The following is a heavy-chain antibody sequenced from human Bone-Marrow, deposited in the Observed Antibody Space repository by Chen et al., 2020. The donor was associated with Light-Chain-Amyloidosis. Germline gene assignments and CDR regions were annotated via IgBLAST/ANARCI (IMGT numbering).Heavy chain of an antibody. D-gene: IGHD1-26*01. Sequence: HLVESGGGLVQPGGALRLSWAGYGFSFGDYSMNWVRQAPGKGLEWLSYITRSGRSIHYAASVKCRITISRDNGKTSLYLPLNSLRAEATATYYCAREGVGDTDAFDTWGQGTMIIVSP. CDR2: ITRSGRSI. V-gene: IGHV3-48*01. CDR1: GFSFGDYS. J-gene: IGHJ3*02. CDR3: AREGVGDTDAFDT.